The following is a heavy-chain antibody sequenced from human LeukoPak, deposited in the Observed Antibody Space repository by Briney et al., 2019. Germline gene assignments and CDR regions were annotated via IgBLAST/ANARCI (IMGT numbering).Heavy chain of an antibody. Sequence: GGSLRLSCSASGFTVSRNYMTWVRQAPGKGLEWVSIIYSSGNTYYTDSVKGRFTISRHNSMNTLYLQMNSLRAEDTAMYYCARMNDYLFYFDYWGQGVLVTVSS. J-gene: IGHJ4*02. V-gene: IGHV3-53*04. CDR2: IYSSGNT. D-gene: IGHD4/OR15-4a*01. CDR1: GFTVSRNY. CDR3: ARMNDYLFYFDY.